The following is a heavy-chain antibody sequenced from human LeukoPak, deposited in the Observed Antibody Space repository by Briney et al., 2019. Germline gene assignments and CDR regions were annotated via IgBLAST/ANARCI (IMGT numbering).Heavy chain of an antibody. J-gene: IGHJ3*02. CDR1: GGSFSGYY. D-gene: IGHD3-10*01. V-gene: IGHV4-34*01. CDR2: INHSGST. CDR3: ASFGSSSWAFDI. Sequence: PSETLSLTCAVYGGSFSGYYWSWIRQPPGKGLEWIGEINHSGSTNYNPSLKSRVTISVDTSKNQFSLKLSSVTAADTAVYYCASFGSSSWAFDIWGQGTMVTVSS.